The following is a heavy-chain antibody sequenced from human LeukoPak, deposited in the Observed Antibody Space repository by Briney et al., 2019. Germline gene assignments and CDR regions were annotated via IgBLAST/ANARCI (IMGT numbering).Heavy chain of an antibody. D-gene: IGHD6-13*01. CDR2: IKQDGSEK. V-gene: IGHV3-7*01. CDR1: GFTFSSYW. J-gene: IGHJ4*02. CDR3: ARSDRGSSWRTGQFDY. Sequence: GGSLRLSCAASGFTFSSYWMSWVRQAPGKGLEWVANIKQDGSEKYYVDSVKGRFTISRDNAKNSLYLQMNSLRAEDTAVYYCARSDRGSSWRTGQFDYWGQGTLVTVSS.